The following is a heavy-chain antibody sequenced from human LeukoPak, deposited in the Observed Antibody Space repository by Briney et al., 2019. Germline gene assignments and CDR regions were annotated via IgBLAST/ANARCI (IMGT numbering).Heavy chain of an antibody. CDR2: ISGSGGST. CDR3: ARGLGSSTSRHTFDI. Sequence: GGSLRLSCAASGFSFSSYVMSWVRQAPGKGLEWVSAISGSGGSTYFADSVKGRFTISRDNSRNTLYLQMNSLSAEDTAIYYCARGLGSSTSRHTFDIWGQGTMVTVSS. J-gene: IGHJ3*02. CDR1: GFSFSSYV. D-gene: IGHD2-2*01. V-gene: IGHV3-23*01.